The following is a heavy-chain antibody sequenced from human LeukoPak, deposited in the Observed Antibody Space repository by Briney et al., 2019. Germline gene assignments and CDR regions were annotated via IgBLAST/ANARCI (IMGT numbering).Heavy chain of an antibody. Sequence: GGSLRLSCAASGSTFSSYSMNWVRQAPGKGLECVSSISSSSSYIYYADSVKGRFTISRDNAKNSLYLQMNSLRAEDTAVYYCARGQIYSSGSPSNWFDPWGQGTLVTVSS. CDR2: ISSSSSYI. D-gene: IGHD3-10*01. J-gene: IGHJ5*02. V-gene: IGHV3-21*01. CDR1: GSTFSSYS. CDR3: ARGQIYSSGSPSNWFDP.